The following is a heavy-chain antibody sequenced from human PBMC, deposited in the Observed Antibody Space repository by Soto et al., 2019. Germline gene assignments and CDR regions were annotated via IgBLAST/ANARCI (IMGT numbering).Heavy chain of an antibody. D-gene: IGHD1-26*01. Sequence: EVQLVESGGGLVQPGGSLRLSCAASGFTFSSYWMTWVRQAPGRGLEWVANINEDGSVKGYVDSVKGRFTISRDNARNSLNLQMTSLRAEDTAVYYCARDIPNGACYLDYWGQGTLVTVSS. J-gene: IGHJ4*02. V-gene: IGHV3-7*01. CDR1: GFTFSSYW. CDR2: INEDGSVK. CDR3: ARDIPNGACYLDY.